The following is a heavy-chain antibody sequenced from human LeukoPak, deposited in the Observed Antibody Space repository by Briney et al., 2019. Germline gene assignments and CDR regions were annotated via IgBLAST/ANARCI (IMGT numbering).Heavy chain of an antibody. Sequence: SQILSLTCAISGDSVSSKSAAWNWIRQSPSRGLEWLGRTYYRSRWFNGYAVSVKGRITVNPDTSKNQFSLHLNSVTPEDTAVYYCARRLTQYDCFDPWGQGILVTVSS. V-gene: IGHV6-1*01. CDR1: GDSVSSKSAA. CDR2: TYYRSRWFN. D-gene: IGHD2-2*01. J-gene: IGHJ5*02. CDR3: ARRLTQYDCFDP.